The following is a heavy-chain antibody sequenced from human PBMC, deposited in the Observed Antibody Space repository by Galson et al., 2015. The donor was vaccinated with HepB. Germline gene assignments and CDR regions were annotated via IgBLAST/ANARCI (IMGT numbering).Heavy chain of an antibody. V-gene: IGHV1-46*01. Sequence: SVKVSCKASGYTFTSYYMHWVRQAPGQGLEWMGIINPSGGSTSYAQKFQGRVTMTRDTSTSTVYMELSSLRSEDTAVYYCARDNRVVGATQRGDDAFDIWGQGTMVTVSS. CDR3: ARDNRVVGATQRGDDAFDI. CDR1: GYTFTSYY. J-gene: IGHJ3*02. CDR2: INPSGGST. D-gene: IGHD1-26*01.